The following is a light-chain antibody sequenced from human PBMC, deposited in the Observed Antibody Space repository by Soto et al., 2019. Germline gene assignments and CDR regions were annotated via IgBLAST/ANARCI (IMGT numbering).Light chain of an antibody. CDR2: DVS. CDR3: SSYTSSSTHYV. CDR1: SSDFGGYNY. J-gene: IGLJ1*01. Sequence: QSVLTQPASVSRSPGQSITISCTGTSSDFGGYNYVSWYQQHTGKAPKLMIYDVSNRPSGVSNRFPGSKSGNTASLTISGLQAEDEAEYYCSSYTSSSTHYVFGTGTKVTVL. V-gene: IGLV2-14*01.